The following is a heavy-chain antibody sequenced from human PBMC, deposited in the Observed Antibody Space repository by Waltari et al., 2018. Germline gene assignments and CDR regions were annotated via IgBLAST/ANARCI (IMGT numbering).Heavy chain of an antibody. V-gene: IGHV3-30*02. CDR2: IRYDGSNK. CDR3: AKGVVVAAPEFDP. J-gene: IGHJ5*02. D-gene: IGHD2-15*01. CDR1: EFTLRRHG. Sequence: QVQLVESGGGVVQPGGSLRLSCAASEFTLRRHGISWFLQAPGKGLEWVAFIRYDGSNKYYADSVKGRFTISRDNSKNTLYLQMNSLRAEDTAVYYCAKGVVVAAPEFDPWGQGTLVTVSS.